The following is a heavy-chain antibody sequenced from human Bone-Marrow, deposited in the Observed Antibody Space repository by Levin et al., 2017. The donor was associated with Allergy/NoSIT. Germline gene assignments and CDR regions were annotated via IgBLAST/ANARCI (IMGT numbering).Heavy chain of an antibody. CDR1: GFTFGHTW. CDR2: VRTNTDGGTT. D-gene: IGHD2-8*02. Sequence: GESLKISCAASGFTFGHTWMTWVRQAPGKGLEWVGRVRTNTDGGTTDYAAPVTGRFTISRDDSKNTLYLQMNSLKTEDTAVYYCTTIALVNPGGDYFDYWGQGTLVTVSS. V-gene: IGHV3-15*01. CDR3: TTIALVNPGGDYFDY. J-gene: IGHJ4*02.